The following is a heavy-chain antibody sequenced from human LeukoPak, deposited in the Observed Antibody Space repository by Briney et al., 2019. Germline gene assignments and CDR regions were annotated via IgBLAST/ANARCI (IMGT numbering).Heavy chain of an antibody. D-gene: IGHD3-22*01. Sequence: SETLSLTCAVSGGSISSSNWWSWVRQPPGKGLEWIGEIYHSGSTNYNPSLKSRVTISVDTSKNQFSLKLSSVTAADTAVYYCARRRRHYYDSSGYYASYFDYWGQGTLVTVSS. J-gene: IGHJ4*02. CDR3: ARRRRHYYDSSGYYASYFDY. V-gene: IGHV4-4*02. CDR1: GGSISSSNW. CDR2: IYHSGST.